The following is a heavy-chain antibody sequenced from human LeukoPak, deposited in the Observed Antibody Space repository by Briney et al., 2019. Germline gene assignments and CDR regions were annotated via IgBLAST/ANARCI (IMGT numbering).Heavy chain of an antibody. V-gene: IGHV3-9*01. CDR1: GFTFNDHA. J-gene: IGHJ3*01. D-gene: IGHD3-22*01. CDR3: ARASYYYDTTGLGAVDL. CDR2: INWNRDNI. Sequence: GRSLRLSCAASGFTFNDHAMYWVRQAPGKGLEWVSGINWNRDNIGYADSVKGRFTISRDDAKKSLFLQMNSLRAEDTALYYCARASYYYDTTGLGAVDLWGQGTMVTVSS.